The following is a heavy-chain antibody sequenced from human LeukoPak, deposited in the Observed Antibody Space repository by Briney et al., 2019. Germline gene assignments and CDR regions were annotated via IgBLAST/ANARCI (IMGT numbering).Heavy chain of an antibody. Sequence: GGSLRLSCAASGFTFDDYGMSWVRQAPGKGLEWVSGINWNGGSTGYADSVKGRFTISRDNAKNSLYLQMNSLRAEDTALYHCARHTMVQGVIMPSERYYYYGMDVWGQGTTVTVSS. D-gene: IGHD3-10*01. CDR1: GFTFDDYG. CDR2: INWNGGST. J-gene: IGHJ6*02. CDR3: ARHTMVQGVIMPSERYYYYGMDV. V-gene: IGHV3-20*01.